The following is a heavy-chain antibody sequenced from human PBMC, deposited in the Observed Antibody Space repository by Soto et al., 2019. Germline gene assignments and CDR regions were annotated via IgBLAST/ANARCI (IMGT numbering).Heavy chain of an antibody. D-gene: IGHD4-17*01. CDR2: ISGSGGST. J-gene: IGHJ4*02. CDR1: GFSFSSYA. CDR3: ANGGRTVTTRGDFDS. V-gene: IGHV3-23*01. Sequence: EVQLLESGGGLVQPGESLRLSCTASGFSFSSYAMSWVRQAPGKGLEWVSAISGSGGSTYYADSVKGRFTISRDNSKNTLYLQMNSLRAQDTAIYHCANGGRTVTTRGDFDSWGQGTLVTVSS.